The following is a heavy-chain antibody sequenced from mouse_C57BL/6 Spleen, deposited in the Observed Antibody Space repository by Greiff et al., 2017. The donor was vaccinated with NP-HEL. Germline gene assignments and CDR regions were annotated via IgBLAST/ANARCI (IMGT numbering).Heavy chain of an antibody. J-gene: IGHJ2*01. CDR3: AKLLPTGCDD. CDR1: GYSFTGYY. V-gene: IGHV1-42*01. CDR2: INPSTGGT. D-gene: IGHD1-1*01. Sequence: EVQLQQSGPELVKPGASVKISCKASGYSFTGYYMNWVKQSPEQSLEWIGEINPSTGGTPYNQKFKAKATLTVDTSSSTAYMQLKSLTSEDSAVYCCAKLLPTGCDDWGQGTTLTVSS.